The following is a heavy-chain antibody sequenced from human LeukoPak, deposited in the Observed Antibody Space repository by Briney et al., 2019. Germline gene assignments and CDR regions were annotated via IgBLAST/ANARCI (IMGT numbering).Heavy chain of an antibody. CDR1: GYSFTSYW. CDR3: ARRGYSYGYGFDY. J-gene: IGHJ4*02. V-gene: IGHV5-51*01. D-gene: IGHD5-18*01. Sequence: GESLKISCKGSGYSFTSYWIGWMRQLPGEGLEWMGIIYPGDSDTRYSPSFQGQVTISADKSISTAYLQWSSLKASDTAMYYCARRGYSYGYGFDYWGQGTLVTVSS. CDR2: IYPGDSDT.